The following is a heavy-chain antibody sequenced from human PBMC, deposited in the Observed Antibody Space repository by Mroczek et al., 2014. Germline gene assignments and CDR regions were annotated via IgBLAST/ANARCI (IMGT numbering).Heavy chain of an antibody. J-gene: IGHJ6*03. Sequence: QVQLQQWGPGLVKPSETLPLTCTVSGGSISSYYWSWIRQPAGKGLEWIGRIYTSGSTNYNPSLKSRVTMSVDTSKNQFSLKLSSVTAADTAVYYCAREEKNWYYYGSGSLYYYYYMDVWGKGTTVTVSS. V-gene: IGHV4-4*07. CDR1: GGSISSYY. CDR3: AREEKNWYYYGSGSLYYYYYMDV. CDR2: IYTSGST. D-gene: IGHD3-10*01.